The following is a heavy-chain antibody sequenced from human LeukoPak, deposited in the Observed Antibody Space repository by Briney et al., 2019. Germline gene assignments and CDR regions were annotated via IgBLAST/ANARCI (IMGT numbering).Heavy chain of an antibody. V-gene: IGHV3-23*01. D-gene: IGHD3-3*01. CDR3: AEDIKIYDFWSGYSY. CDR2: ISGSGGST. Sequence: GGSLRLSCAASGFTFSSYAMSWVRQAPGKGLEWVSAISGSGGSTYYADSVKGRFTISRDNSKNTLYLQMNSLRAEDTAVYYCAEDIKIYDFWSGYSYWGQGTLVTVSS. CDR1: GFTFSSYA. J-gene: IGHJ4*02.